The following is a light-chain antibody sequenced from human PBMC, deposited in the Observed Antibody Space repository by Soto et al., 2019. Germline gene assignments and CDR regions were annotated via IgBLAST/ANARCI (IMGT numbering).Light chain of an antibody. V-gene: IGLV2-8*01. Sequence: QSALTQPPSASGSPGQSVTISCTGTSSDVGGYNYVSWYQQHPGKAPKVMIYEVNKRPSGVPDRFSGSKSGNTASLTVPGLQAEDEADYYCKSYTGINNWVFGGGTKLTVL. CDR1: SSDVGGYNY. CDR2: EVN. CDR3: KSYTGINNWV. J-gene: IGLJ3*02.